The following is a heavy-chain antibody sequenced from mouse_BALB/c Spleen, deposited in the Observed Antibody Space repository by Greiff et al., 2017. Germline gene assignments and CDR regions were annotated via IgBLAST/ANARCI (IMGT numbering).Heavy chain of an antibody. V-gene: IGHV5-17*02. CDR2: ISSGSSTI. J-gene: IGHJ4*01. CDR1: GFTFSSFG. Sequence: EVQGVESGGGLVQPGGSRKLSCAASGFTFSSFGMHWVRQAPEKGLEWVAYISSGSSTIYYADTVKGRFTISRDNPKNTLFLQMTSLRSEDTATYYCARPLTGVYAMDYWGQGTSVTVSS. D-gene: IGHD4-1*01. CDR3: ARPLTGVYAMDY.